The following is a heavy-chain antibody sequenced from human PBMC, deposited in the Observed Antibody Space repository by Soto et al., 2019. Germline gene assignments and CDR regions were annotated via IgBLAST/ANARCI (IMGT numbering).Heavy chain of an antibody. CDR2: ISGSGGST. Sequence: GGSLRLACAASGFTFSSYAMSWVRQAPGKGLEWVSAISGSGGSTYYADSVKGRFTISRDNSKNTLYLQMNSLRAEDTAVYYCAKVMVPVVVLVPAAWGYYYGMDVWGQRPTVTVSS. CDR3: AKVMVPVVVLVPAAWGYYYGMDV. V-gene: IGHV3-23*01. J-gene: IGHJ6*02. CDR1: GFTFSSYA. D-gene: IGHD2-2*01.